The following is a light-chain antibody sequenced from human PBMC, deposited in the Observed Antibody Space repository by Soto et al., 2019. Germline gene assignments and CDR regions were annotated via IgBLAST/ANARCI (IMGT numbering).Light chain of an antibody. CDR2: AAS. CDR3: QQYNSAPFT. CDR1: QGISNY. J-gene: IGKJ3*01. V-gene: IGKV1-27*01. Sequence: DIQMNQSPSSLSASVGDRATITCRARQGISNYLTWYQQKPGKVPKLLLYAASTLQSGVPSRFSGSGSGTDFTLTISSLHPEDVATYYCQQYNSAPFTFGPGTKVDIK.